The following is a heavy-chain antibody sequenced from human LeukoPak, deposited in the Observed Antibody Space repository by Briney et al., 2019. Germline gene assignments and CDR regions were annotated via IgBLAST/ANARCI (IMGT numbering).Heavy chain of an antibody. CDR1: GFTFSSYG. CDR2: ISYDGSNK. V-gene: IGHV3-30*03. Sequence: GRSLRLSCAASGFTFSSYGMHWVRQAPGKGLEWVAVISYDGSNKYYADSVKGRFTISRDNSKNTLYLQMNSLRAEDTAVYYCARDLNDYWGQGTLVTVSS. J-gene: IGHJ4*02. CDR3: ARDLNDY.